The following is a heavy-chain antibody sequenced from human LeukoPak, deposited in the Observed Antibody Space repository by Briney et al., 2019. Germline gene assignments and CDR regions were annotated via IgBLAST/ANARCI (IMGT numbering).Heavy chain of an antibody. CDR1: GGSISSGDYY. J-gene: IGHJ6*03. Sequence: PSETLSLTCTVSGGSISSGDYYWSWIRQPPGKGLEWIGYIYYSGGTYYNPSLKSRVTISVDTSKNQFSLKLSSVTAADTAVYYCARIPKDIVVVPAIYYMDVWGKGTTVTVSS. V-gene: IGHV4-30-4*08. CDR2: IYYSGGT. CDR3: ARIPKDIVVVPAIYYMDV. D-gene: IGHD2-2*01.